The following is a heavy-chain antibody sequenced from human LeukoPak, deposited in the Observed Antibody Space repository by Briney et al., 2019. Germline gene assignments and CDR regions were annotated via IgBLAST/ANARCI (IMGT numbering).Heavy chain of an antibody. D-gene: IGHD5-18*01. V-gene: IGHV3-7*03. CDR3: AKDPQRGYSYGYFDY. CDR1: GFTFTKYW. CDR2: IKQDGSDK. J-gene: IGHJ4*02. Sequence: GGSLRLSCAASGFTFTKYWMTWVRQAPGKGLEWVGNIKQDGSDKNYMDSVKGRFTISRDNSKNTLYLQMNSLRAEDTAVYYCAKDPQRGYSYGYFDYWGQGTLVTVSS.